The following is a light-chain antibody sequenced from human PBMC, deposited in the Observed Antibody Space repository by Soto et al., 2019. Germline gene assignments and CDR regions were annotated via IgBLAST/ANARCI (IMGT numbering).Light chain of an antibody. CDR2: DVS. J-gene: IGLJ2*01. CDR1: SSDIGGYNH. V-gene: IGLV2-14*01. Sequence: QSVLTQPASVSGSPGQSITISCTGTSSDIGGYNHVSWYQQYPGKAPKLMIYDVSNRPSGASNRFSGSKSGNTASLTISGLQAEDEADYYCISYFTRGTLVVFRGGTTLPVL. CDR3: ISYFTRGTLVV.